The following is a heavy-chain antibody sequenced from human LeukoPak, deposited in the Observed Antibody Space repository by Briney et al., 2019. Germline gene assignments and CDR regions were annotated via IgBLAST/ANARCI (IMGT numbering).Heavy chain of an antibody. CDR3: ARVRPGYYYMDV. Sequence: PGRSLRLSWAASAFTFSSFWMHWVRQAPGNGLVCVSRINIDGSGTTYADSVKGRFTISRDNAKNTLYLQMNSLRVEDTAVYYCARVRPGYYYMDVWGKGTTVTVSS. CDR2: INIDGSGT. J-gene: IGHJ6*03. V-gene: IGHV3-74*01. CDR1: AFTFSSFW. D-gene: IGHD7-27*01.